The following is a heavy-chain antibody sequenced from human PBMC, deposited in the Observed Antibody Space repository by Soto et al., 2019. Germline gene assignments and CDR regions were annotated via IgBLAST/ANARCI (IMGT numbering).Heavy chain of an antibody. Sequence: VQLMQSGAEVKKPGSSVKVSCKASGGTFSSHSINWVRQAPGQGLEWMGGIITLFGTSNYAQNFQGRVTITADQSTRTACMELNSLTSDDTAVYYCAREVGYGDFCAGVLDWGQGTLVTVSS. V-gene: IGHV1-69*01. CDR3: AREVGYGDFCAGVLD. J-gene: IGHJ4*02. CDR2: IITLFGTS. D-gene: IGHD2-21*02. CDR1: GGTFSSHS.